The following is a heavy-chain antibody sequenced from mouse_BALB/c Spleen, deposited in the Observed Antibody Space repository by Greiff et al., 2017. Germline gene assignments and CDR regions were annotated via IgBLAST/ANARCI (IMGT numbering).Heavy chain of an antibody. CDR2: IWAGGST. Sequence: LQESGPGLVAPSQSLSITCTVSGFSLTSYGVHWVRQPPGKGLEWLGVIWAGGSTNYNSALMSRLSISKDNSKSQVFLKMNSLQTDDTAMYYCARELPGYFDYWGQGTTLTVSS. CDR3: ARELPGYFDY. J-gene: IGHJ2*01. V-gene: IGHV2-9*02. CDR1: GFSLTSYG.